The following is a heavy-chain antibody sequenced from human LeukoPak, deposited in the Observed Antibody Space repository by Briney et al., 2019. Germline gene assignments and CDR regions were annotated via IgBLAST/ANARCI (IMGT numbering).Heavy chain of an antibody. V-gene: IGHV3-30*18. D-gene: IGHD6-19*01. CDR3: AKGAVAGTIGNWFDP. J-gene: IGHJ5*02. CDR1: GFTFSSYG. CDR2: ISYDGSNK. Sequence: GRSLRLSCAASGFTFSSYGMHWVRQAPGKGLEWVAVISYDGSNKYYADSVKGRFTISRDNSMNTLYLQMNSLRAEDTAVYYCAKGAVAGTIGNWFDPWGQGTLVTVSS.